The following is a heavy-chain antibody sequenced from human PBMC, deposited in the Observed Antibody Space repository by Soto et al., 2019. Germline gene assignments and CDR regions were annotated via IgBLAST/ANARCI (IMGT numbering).Heavy chain of an antibody. D-gene: IGHD6-19*01. CDR3: AKDRSRAYSVAGTFYYYYYGMDV. CDR2: ISYDGSNK. V-gene: IGHV3-30*18. J-gene: IGHJ6*02. CDR1: GFTFSSYG. Sequence: GGSLRLSCAASGFTFSSYGMHWVRQAPGKGLEWVAVISYDGSNKYYADSVKGRFTISRDNSKNTLYLQMNSLRAEDTAVYYCAKDRSRAYSVAGTFYYYYYGMDVWGQGTTVTVSS.